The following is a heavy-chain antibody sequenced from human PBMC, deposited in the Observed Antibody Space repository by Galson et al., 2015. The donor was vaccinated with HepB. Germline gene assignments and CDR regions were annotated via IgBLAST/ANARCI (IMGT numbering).Heavy chain of an antibody. D-gene: IGHD1-26*01. V-gene: IGHV3-30-3*01. J-gene: IGHJ4*02. CDR3: ARGGEGRGNYVRFDS. CDR1: GFIFSTYT. Sequence: SLRLSCAASGFIFSTYTMHWVRQAPGKGLEWVAVVSKDGSNKYSADSVKGRFTVSRGNSKNTLYLHMNSLRPDDTAVYYCARGGEGRGNYVRFDSWGQGSLVTVSS. CDR2: VSKDGSNK.